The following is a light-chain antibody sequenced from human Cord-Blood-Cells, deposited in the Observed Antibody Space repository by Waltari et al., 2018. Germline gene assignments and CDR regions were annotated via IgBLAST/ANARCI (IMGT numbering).Light chain of an antibody. CDR1: QCISSA. J-gene: IGKJ4*01. V-gene: IGKV1-13*02. CDR2: DAS. CDR3: QQYNSYPLT. Sequence: ALPLTQSPSSLSAPVGDRVTITCRPRQCISSALAWYQQKPGKAPKLLIYDASSLESGGPSRFSGSGSGTDFTLTISSLQPEDFATYYCQQYNSYPLTFGGGTKVESK.